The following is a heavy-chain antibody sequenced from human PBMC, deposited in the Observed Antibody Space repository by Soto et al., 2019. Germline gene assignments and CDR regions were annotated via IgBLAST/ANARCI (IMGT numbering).Heavy chain of an antibody. CDR3: GRDRGVLGEKGRGWYFDL. D-gene: IGHD3-10*02. V-gene: IGHV4-31*03. CDR2: IYYSGST. Sequence: QVQLQESGPGLVKPSQTLSLTCTVSGGSISSGGYYWSWIRQHPGKGLEWIGYIYYSGSTYYNPSLKRRVTIAVDTSKNQFTLKLSSVTAADTAVYYCGRDRGVLGEKGRGWYFDLWGRGTLVTVSS. CDR1: GGSISSGGYY. J-gene: IGHJ2*01.